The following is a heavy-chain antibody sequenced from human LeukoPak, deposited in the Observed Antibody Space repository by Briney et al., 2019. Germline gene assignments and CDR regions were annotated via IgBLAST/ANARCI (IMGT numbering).Heavy chain of an antibody. J-gene: IGHJ4*02. D-gene: IGHD2-2*01. CDR3: AGRCSSTSCYDIEFDY. CDR2: ISSSSGDI. V-gene: IGHV3-21*01. Sequence: PGGSLRLSCAASGFTFSSYSMNWVRQAPGKGLEWVSSISSSSGDIYYADSVKGRFTISRDNAKNTLYLQMNSLRAEDTAVYYCAGRCSSTSCYDIEFDYWGQGTLVTVSS. CDR1: GFTFSSYS.